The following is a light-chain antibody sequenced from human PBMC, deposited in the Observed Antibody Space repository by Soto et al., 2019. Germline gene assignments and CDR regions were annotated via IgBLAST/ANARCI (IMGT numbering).Light chain of an antibody. V-gene: IGKV1-27*01. CDR3: QKYSSVPV. J-gene: IGKJ3*01. CDR2: AAS. CDR1: QGIRNF. Sequence: DIQMTQSPTSLSASVGDRVTITCRASQGIRNFVAWYQQKPGKAPKLLIYAASTLQSGVPSRFSGSGSGTDVTLTINSLQPEDVANYGCQKYSSVPVFGPGTKVEIK.